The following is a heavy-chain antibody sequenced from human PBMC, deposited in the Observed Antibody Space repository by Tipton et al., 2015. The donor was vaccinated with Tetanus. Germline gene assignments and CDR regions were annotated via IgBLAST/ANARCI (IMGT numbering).Heavy chain of an antibody. Sequence: SLRLSCAASGFTFSSYSMNWVRQAPGKGLEWVSYISSSSSTIYYADSVKGRFTISRDNSKNTLYLQMNSLRAEDTAVYYCAREDEATCWGQGTLVTVSS. J-gene: IGHJ4*02. CDR3: AREDEATC. D-gene: IGHD5-12*01. V-gene: IGHV3-48*01. CDR2: ISSSSSTI. CDR1: GFTFSSYS.